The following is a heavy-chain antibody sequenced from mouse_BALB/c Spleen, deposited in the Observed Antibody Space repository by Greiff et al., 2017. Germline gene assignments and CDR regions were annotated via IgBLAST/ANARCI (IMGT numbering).Heavy chain of an antibody. V-gene: IGHV6-6*02. D-gene: IGHD1-1*01. Sequence: EVKLMESGGGLVQPGGSMKLSCVASGFTFSNYWMNWVRQSPEKGLEWVAEIRLKSNNYATHYAESVKGRFTISRDDSKSSVYLQMNNLRAEDTGIYYCTRDLLLRSFDYWGQGTTLTVSS. CDR3: TRDLLLRSFDY. CDR2: IRLKSNNYAT. CDR1: GFTFSNYW. J-gene: IGHJ2*01.